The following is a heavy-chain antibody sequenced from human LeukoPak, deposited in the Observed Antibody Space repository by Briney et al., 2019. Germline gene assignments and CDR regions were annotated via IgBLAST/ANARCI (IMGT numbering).Heavy chain of an antibody. CDR1: GFTFSSYA. V-gene: IGHV3-23*01. CDR3: AKDLSDAFDI. D-gene: IGHD2/OR15-2a*01. Sequence: GGSLRLSCAASGFTFSSYAMSWVRQAPGKGLEWVSAISGSGGSTYYAESVKGRFTISRDKSKKTLYLQMNSLRAEDTAVYYCAKDLSDAFDIWGQGTMVTVSS. CDR2: ISGSGGST. J-gene: IGHJ3*02.